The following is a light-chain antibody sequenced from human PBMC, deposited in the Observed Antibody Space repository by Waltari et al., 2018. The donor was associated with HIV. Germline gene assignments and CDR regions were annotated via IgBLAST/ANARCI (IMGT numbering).Light chain of an antibody. J-gene: IGLJ2*01. V-gene: IGLV2-14*03. CDR1: GADIGAYNY. CDR3: SSYTTFNTVI. Sequence: QSALTQPASVSGSPGQSITIYCAGTGADIGAYNYVAWYQKLPNSVPKLIIYDVSSRPSGISDRFSASKSGNAASLTISGLQAEDEGDYYCSSYTTFNTVIFGGGTKLTVL. CDR2: DVS.